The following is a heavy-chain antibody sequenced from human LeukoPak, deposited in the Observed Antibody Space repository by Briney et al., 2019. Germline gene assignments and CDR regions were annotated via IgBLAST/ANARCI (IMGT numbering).Heavy chain of an antibody. CDR1: RFSISSFY. D-gene: IGHD2-21*01. CDR2: IYYSGST. CDR3: ARDGDYSFDY. Sequence: SETLSLTCTVSRFSISSFYWSWVRQPPGKGLEWIASIYYSGSTNYNPSLKVRVTISLDTSKNQFSLTLSTMTAADTDVYYCARDGDYSFDYWGQGTLVTVSS. V-gene: IGHV4-59*01. J-gene: IGHJ4*02.